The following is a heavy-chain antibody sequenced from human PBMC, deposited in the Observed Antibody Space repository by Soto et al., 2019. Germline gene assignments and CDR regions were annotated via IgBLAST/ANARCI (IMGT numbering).Heavy chain of an antibody. V-gene: IGHV3-74*01. CDR1: GFTFSYYW. CDR2: IHSDGSST. D-gene: IGHD2-21*02. J-gene: IGHJ3*01. CDR3: ARGDRGAFDL. Sequence: GGSLRLSCAACGFTFSYYWMHWVRQAPGQGLVWVSRIHSDGSSTTYADSVKGRFTISRDNAKNTLYLQMNSLRAEDTAVYYCARGDRGAFDLWGQGTMVTVSS.